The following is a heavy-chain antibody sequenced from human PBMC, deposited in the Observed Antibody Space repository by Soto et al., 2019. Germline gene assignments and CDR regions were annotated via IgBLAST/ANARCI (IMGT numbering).Heavy chain of an antibody. V-gene: IGHV4-34*01. Sequence: SETLSLTCAVYGGSFSGYYWSWIRQPPGKGLEWIGEINHSGSTNYNPSLKSRVTISVDTSKNQFSLKLSSVTAADTAVYYCARVWEDIVVVPAAIGWFDPWGQGTLVTVSS. J-gene: IGHJ5*02. CDR2: INHSGST. CDR1: GGSFSGYY. CDR3: ARVWEDIVVVPAAIGWFDP. D-gene: IGHD2-2*02.